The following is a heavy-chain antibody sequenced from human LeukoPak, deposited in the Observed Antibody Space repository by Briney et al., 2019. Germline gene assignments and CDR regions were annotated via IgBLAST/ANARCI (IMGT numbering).Heavy chain of an antibody. V-gene: IGHV5-51*01. CDR3: ARCGGVSLSEIDY. CDR1: GYRFTSYW. Sequence: GESLQISCKGSGYRFTSYWIGWVRQMPGKGLEWMGIIYPGDSDTRYSPSFQGQVTISADKSISTAYLQWSSLKASDTAMYYCARCGGVSLSEIDYWGQGTLVTVSS. J-gene: IGHJ4*02. CDR2: IYPGDSDT. D-gene: IGHD5/OR15-5a*01.